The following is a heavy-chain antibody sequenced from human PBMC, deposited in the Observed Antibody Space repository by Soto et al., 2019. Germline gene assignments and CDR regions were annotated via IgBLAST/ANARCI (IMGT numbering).Heavy chain of an antibody. CDR1: GYTFSSYS. J-gene: IGHJ4*02. V-gene: IGHV1-18*04. CDR3: ARDNGYYDL. Sequence: QIQMVQFGAEVKQPGASVKISCKTSGYTFSSYSINWVRQAPGQGLEWMAWISTYSGNTHYAERVQGRVTVTLDKSTRTAFMEMRGLTSDDTAVYFCARDNGYYDLWGQGTLVTVSS. CDR2: ISTYSGNT.